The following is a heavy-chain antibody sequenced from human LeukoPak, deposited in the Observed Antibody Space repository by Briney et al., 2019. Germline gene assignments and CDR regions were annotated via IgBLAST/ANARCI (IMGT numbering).Heavy chain of an antibody. CDR1: GGTFSSYA. CDR2: IIPIFGTA. V-gene: IGHV1-69*01. J-gene: IGHJ4*02. Sequence: GSSVKVSCKASGGTFSSYAISWVRQAPGQGLEWMGGIIPIFGTANYAQKFQGRVTITADESTSTAYMELSSLRSEDTAVYYCARDRQLEDMAAADDYWGQGTLVTVSS. D-gene: IGHD6-13*01. CDR3: ARDRQLEDMAAADDY.